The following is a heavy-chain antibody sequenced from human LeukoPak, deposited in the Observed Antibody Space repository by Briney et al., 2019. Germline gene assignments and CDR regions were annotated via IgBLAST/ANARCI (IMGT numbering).Heavy chain of an antibody. CDR3: ASRGYSYGDAFDI. CDR1: GFTFSSYW. J-gene: IGHJ3*02. D-gene: IGHD5-18*01. Sequence: GGSLRLSCAASGFTFSSYWMSWVRQAPGRGLEWVANIKQDGSEKYYVDSVKGRFTISRDNAKNSLYLQMNSLRAEDTAVYYCASRGYSYGDAFDIWGQGTMVTVSS. V-gene: IGHV3-7*01. CDR2: IKQDGSEK.